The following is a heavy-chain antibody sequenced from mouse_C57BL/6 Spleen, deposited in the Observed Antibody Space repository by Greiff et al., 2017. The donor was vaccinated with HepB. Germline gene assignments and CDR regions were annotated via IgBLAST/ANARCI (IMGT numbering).Heavy chain of an antibody. J-gene: IGHJ4*01. CDR2: IYPGDGDT. D-gene: IGHD2-14*01. Sequence: VQLQQSGPELVKPGASVKISCKASGYAFSSSWMNWVKQRPGKGLEWIGRIYPGDGDTNYNGKFKGKATLTADKSSSTAYMQLSSLTSEDSAVYFCARWGTGEGDYAMDYWGQRTSVTVSS. CDR3: ARWGTGEGDYAMDY. CDR1: GYAFSSSW. V-gene: IGHV1-82*01.